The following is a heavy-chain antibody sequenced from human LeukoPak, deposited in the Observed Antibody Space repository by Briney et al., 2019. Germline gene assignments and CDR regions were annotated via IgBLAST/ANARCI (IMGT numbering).Heavy chain of an antibody. CDR3: ARGRGRIVGAYFDY. Sequence: PGGSLRLSCATSGFSFSNAWMNWVRQAPGKGLGWVANIKQDGSEKYYVDSVKGRFTISRDNAKNSLYLQMNSLRAEDTAVYYCARGRGRIVGAYFDYWGQGTLVTVSS. J-gene: IGHJ4*02. CDR2: IKQDGSEK. CDR1: GFSFSNAW. V-gene: IGHV3-7*03. D-gene: IGHD1-26*01.